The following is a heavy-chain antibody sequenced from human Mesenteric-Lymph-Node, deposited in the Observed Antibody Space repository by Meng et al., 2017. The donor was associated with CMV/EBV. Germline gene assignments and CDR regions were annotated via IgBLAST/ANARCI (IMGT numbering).Heavy chain of an antibody. D-gene: IGHD1-7*01. CDR3: ARGNWNYGY. CDR2: IYYSENI. CDR1: GGSISSYY. Sequence: SETLSLTCTVSGGSISSYYWSWIRQPPGKGLEWIGYIYYSENINYNPSLKSRVTISVDTSKNQFSLKLSSVTAADTAVYYCARGNWNYGYWGQGTLVTVSS. V-gene: IGHV4-59*01. J-gene: IGHJ4*02.